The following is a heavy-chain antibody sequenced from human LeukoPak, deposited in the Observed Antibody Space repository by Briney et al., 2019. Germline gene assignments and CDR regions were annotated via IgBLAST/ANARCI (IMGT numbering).Heavy chain of an antibody. J-gene: IGHJ3*02. Sequence: SETLSLTCAVYGGSFSGYYRSWIRQPPGKGLEWIGEINHSGSTNYNPSLKSRVTISVDTSKNQFSLKLSSVTAADTAVYYCARDYYDSSGYYFNDAFDIWGQGTMVTVSS. V-gene: IGHV4-34*01. CDR1: GGSFSGYY. D-gene: IGHD3-22*01. CDR2: INHSGST. CDR3: ARDYYDSSGYYFNDAFDI.